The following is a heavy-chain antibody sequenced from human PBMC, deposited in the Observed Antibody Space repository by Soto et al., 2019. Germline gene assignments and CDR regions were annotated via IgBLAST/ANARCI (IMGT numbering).Heavy chain of an antibody. J-gene: IGHJ4*02. Sequence: SSVKVSGKASGGTFSSHAVSWFRQAPGQGLEWVGGIIPLLYTTTYAQKFQGRVTITADESTRTAYMELTGLLSEDTAVYYCARDGKFRGSNCFSFDSWAQ. D-gene: IGHD2-21*01. CDR2: IIPLLYTT. V-gene: IGHV1-69*13. CDR1: GGTFSSHA. CDR3: ARDGKFRGSNCFSFDS.